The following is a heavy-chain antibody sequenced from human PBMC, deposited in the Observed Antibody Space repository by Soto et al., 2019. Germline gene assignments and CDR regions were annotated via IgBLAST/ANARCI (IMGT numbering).Heavy chain of an antibody. CDR1: GFTFSDYA. J-gene: IGHJ1*01. V-gene: IGHV3-30-3*01. Sequence: PGGSLRLSCAASGFTFSDYAMHWVRQAPGQGLEWVALISHDGNNKQYGDSVTGRFTISRDNSKNTLSLQMDTLRAEDTAVYYCAREDESSGYAGTFHHWGQGTQV. CDR3: AREDESSGYAGTFHH. D-gene: IGHD3-22*01. CDR2: ISHDGNNK.